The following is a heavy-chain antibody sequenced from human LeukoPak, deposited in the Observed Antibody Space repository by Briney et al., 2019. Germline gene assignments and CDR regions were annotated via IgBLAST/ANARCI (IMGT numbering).Heavy chain of an antibody. V-gene: IGHV4-34*01. CDR3: ARGRGYYDILTGYFPFGY. Sequence: PSETLSLTCAVYGGSFSGYYWSWIRQPPGKGLEWIGEIYHSGSTNYNPSLKSRVTISVDTSKNQFSLKLSSVTAADTAVYYCARGRGYYDILTGYFPFGYWGQGTLVTVSS. D-gene: IGHD3-9*01. J-gene: IGHJ4*02. CDR2: IYHSGST. CDR1: GGSFSGYY.